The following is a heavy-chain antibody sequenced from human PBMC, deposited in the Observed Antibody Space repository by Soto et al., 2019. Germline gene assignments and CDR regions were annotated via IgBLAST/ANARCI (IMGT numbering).Heavy chain of an antibody. CDR1: GFDFSTFA. D-gene: IGHD4-17*01. CDR3: AKGVPTTVTSSFDY. Sequence: GGSLRLSCAASGFDFSTFAMTWVRQAPGKGLQWVCVISGNGVKTHYADSVKGRFTVSRDNSKDTLYLQMDTLRADDTALYYCAKGVPTTVTSSFDYWGQGTTVTVSS. V-gene: IGHV3-23*01. J-gene: IGHJ4*02. CDR2: ISGNGVKT.